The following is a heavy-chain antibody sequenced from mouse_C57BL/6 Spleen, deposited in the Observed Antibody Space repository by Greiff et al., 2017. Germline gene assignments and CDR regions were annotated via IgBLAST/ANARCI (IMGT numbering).Heavy chain of an antibody. J-gene: IGHJ4*01. CDR2: ISDGGSYT. Sequence: EVHLVESGGGLVKPGGSLKLSCAASGFTFSSYAMSWVRQTPEKRLEWVATISDGGSYTYYPDNVKGRFTISRDNAKNNLYLQMSHLKSEDTAMYYCAREGYYYGSSYIAMDYWGQGTSVTVSS. D-gene: IGHD1-1*01. CDR3: AREGYYYGSSYIAMDY. V-gene: IGHV5-4*01. CDR1: GFTFSSYA.